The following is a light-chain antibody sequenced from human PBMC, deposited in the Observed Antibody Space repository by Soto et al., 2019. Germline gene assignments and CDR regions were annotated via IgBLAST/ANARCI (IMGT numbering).Light chain of an antibody. CDR3: QQDNNWPRT. J-gene: IGKJ1*01. CDR2: GAS. V-gene: IGKV3-15*01. Sequence: EIVMTQSPGTLSVSPGERATLSCRASQSVSSNLAWNQQKPGQAPRLLIYGASTRATVIPAWFSGSRSGTEFTLTISSLQSEDFAVYYCQQDNNWPRTFGQGTKVEIK. CDR1: QSVSSN.